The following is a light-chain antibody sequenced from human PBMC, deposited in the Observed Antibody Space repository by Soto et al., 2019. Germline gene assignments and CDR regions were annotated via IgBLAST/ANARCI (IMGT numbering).Light chain of an antibody. CDR3: QQRSKWIPWVP. Sequence: EIVLTQSPVTLSLSPGEIATLYCRASQSVSSTYLAWYQQKPGQAPRLLIYVASTRATGIQARFSGSGSGTDFTLTISSLQPKDFATYYCQQRSKWIPWVPFGQRTPLEI. J-gene: IGKJ5*01. CDR1: QSVSSTY. CDR2: VAS. V-gene: IGKV3D-20*02.